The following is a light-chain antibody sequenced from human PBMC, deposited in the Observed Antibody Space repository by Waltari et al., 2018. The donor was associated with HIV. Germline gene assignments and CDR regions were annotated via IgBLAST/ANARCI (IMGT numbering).Light chain of an antibody. Sequence: QSALTQPASVSGSPGPSITISCTGTSWDIGTYNYVSWYQQHPGKAPKLIIFDVNHRPSGISDRFSGSKSANMASLTISGLQAADEADYYCRSYSRTNTWVFGGGTRLTVL. CDR2: DVN. V-gene: IGLV2-14*03. CDR3: RSYSRTNTWV. CDR1: SWDIGTYNY. J-gene: IGLJ3*02.